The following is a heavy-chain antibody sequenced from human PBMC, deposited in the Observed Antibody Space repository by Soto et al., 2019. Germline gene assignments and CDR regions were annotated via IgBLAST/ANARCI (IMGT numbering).Heavy chain of an antibody. CDR2: IKQDGSEK. V-gene: IGHV3-7*01. CDR3: ARDGKDIVVVPAAKEGNYYYYYMDV. D-gene: IGHD2-2*01. J-gene: IGHJ6*03. CDR1: GFTFSSYW. Sequence: GGSLRLSCAASGFTFSSYWMSWVRQAPGKGLEWVANIKQDGSEKYYVDSVKGRFTISRDNAKNSLYLQMNSLRAEDTAVYYCARDGKDIVVVPAAKEGNYYYYYMDVWGEGTTVTVSS.